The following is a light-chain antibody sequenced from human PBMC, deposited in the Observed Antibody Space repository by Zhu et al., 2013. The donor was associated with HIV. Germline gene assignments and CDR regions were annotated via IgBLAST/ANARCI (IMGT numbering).Light chain of an antibody. CDR2: EVI. CDR3: CSYAGESTYV. CDR1: SIDIGGYKY. Sequence: QSALTQPASVSGSPGQSITISCTGSSIDIGGYKYVSWYQQQPGKAPKLIIYEVINRPSGVSSRFSGFKSGNTASLVISGLQAEDEADYYCCSYAGESTYVFGTGTTVTVL. V-gene: IGLV2-14*03. J-gene: IGLJ1*01.